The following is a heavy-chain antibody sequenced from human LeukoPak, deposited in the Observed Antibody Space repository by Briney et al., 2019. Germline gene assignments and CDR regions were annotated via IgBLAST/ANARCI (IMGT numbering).Heavy chain of an antibody. J-gene: IGHJ5*02. CDR2: MNPNSGNT. V-gene: IGHV1-8*01. CDR1: GYTFTSYG. CDR3: ARGGRSGWENWFDP. D-gene: IGHD6-19*01. Sequence: ASVKVSCKASGYTFTSYGINWVRQATGQGLEWMGWMNPNSGNTGYAQKFQGRVTMTRNTSISTAYMELSSLRSEDTAVYYCARGGRSGWENWFDPWGQGTLVTVSS.